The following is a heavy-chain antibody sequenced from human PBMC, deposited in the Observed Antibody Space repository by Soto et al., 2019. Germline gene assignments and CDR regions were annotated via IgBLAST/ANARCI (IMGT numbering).Heavy chain of an antibody. Sequence: ASVKVSCKASGYTFTSYGISWVRQAPGQGLEWMGWISAYNGNTNYAQKLQGRVTMTTDTSTSTAYMELRSLRSDDTAVYYCARAVDTGDYPSHYYRMDVWGQGTTVTVSS. J-gene: IGHJ6*02. D-gene: IGHD4-17*01. V-gene: IGHV1-18*01. CDR3: ARAVDTGDYPSHYYRMDV. CDR2: ISAYNGNT. CDR1: GYTFTSYG.